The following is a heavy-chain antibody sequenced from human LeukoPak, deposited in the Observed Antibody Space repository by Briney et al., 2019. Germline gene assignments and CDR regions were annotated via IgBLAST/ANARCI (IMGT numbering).Heavy chain of an antibody. D-gene: IGHD3-10*01. Sequence: GGSLRLSCAASGFTFSRYAMSWVRQAPGKGLERVSLISGSGGNTYYADSVKGRFTFSRDNSKNTLYLQMNSLRAEDTAVYYCAKVDGSGSYFDYWGQGTLVTVSS. CDR2: ISGSGGNT. V-gene: IGHV3-23*01. CDR1: GFTFSRYA. CDR3: AKVDGSGSYFDY. J-gene: IGHJ4*02.